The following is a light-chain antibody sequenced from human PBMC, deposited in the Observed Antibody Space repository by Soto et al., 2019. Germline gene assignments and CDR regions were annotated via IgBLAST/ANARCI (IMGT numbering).Light chain of an antibody. CDR1: QSVSSSY. CDR2: GAS. CDR3: QQSYSTLRT. V-gene: IGKV3D-20*02. J-gene: IGKJ1*01. Sequence: EIVMTQSPATLSVSPGERATLSCRASQSVSSSYLAWYQQKPGQAPRLLIYGASNRATGIPDRFSGSGSGTDFTLTISSLQPEDFATYYCQQSYSTLRTFGQGTKVDIK.